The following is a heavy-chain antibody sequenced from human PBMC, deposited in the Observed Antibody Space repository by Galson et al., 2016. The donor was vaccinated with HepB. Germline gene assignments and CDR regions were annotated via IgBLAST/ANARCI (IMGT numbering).Heavy chain of an antibody. CDR1: GGSISSSSY. V-gene: IGHV4-39*01. CDR3: ARADCSTGGFNHPYYFDN. D-gene: IGHD2-2*01. J-gene: IGHJ4*02. Sequence: SETLSLTCTVSGGSISSSSYWGWIRQPPGKGLEWIGSMYYSGNTYYNPSLKSRVTISVDTSKNQFSLQLSSVTAADTAVYYCARADCSTGGFNHPYYFDNWGQGTLVTVSS. CDR2: MYYSGNT.